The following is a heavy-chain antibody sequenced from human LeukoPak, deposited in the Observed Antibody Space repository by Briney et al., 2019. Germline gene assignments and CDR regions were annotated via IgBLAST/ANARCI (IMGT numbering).Heavy chain of an antibody. CDR2: IYYRGSS. Sequence: TSETLSLTCTVSGGSISSSSYYWGWPRHPPGKGLEWIVRIYYRGSSDNNTYLKSRVNISVDTSEHPFYLKLSSVTAADTAVYYCASTGHGYNWNYVPCYYYGMDVWGQGTTVTVSS. D-gene: IGHD1-7*01. J-gene: IGHJ6*02. V-gene: IGHV4-39*01. CDR3: ASTGHGYNWNYVPCYYYGMDV. CDR1: GGSISSSSYY.